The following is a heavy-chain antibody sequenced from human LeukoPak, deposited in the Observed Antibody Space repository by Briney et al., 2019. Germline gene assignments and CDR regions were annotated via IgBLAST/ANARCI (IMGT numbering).Heavy chain of an antibody. CDR2: IDPSGGST. CDR1: GYTFTSYY. D-gene: IGHD3-22*01. Sequence: ASVKVSCKASGYTFTSYYTHWVRQAPGQGLEWMGIIDPSGGSTSYAQKFQGRVTMTRDTSTSTVYMELSSLRSEDTAVYYCARAFPDYYDSSGHYPYYYYYMDVWGKGTTVTVSS. V-gene: IGHV1-46*01. J-gene: IGHJ6*03. CDR3: ARAFPDYYDSSGHYPYYYYYMDV.